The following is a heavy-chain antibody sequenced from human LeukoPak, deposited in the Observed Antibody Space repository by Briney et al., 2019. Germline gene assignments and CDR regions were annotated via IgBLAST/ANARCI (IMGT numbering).Heavy chain of an antibody. Sequence: GASVKVSCKASGGTFSSYAISWVRQAPGQGLEWMGGIIPIFGTANYAQKFQGRVTITADESTSTAYMEQSSLRSEDTAVYYCARGVTKWFDPWGQGTLVTVSS. D-gene: IGHD4-17*01. CDR1: GGTFSSYA. CDR3: ARGVTKWFDP. J-gene: IGHJ5*02. CDR2: IIPIFGTA. V-gene: IGHV1-69*13.